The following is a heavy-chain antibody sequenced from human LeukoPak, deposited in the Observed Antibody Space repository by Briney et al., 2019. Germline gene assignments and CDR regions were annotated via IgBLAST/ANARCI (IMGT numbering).Heavy chain of an antibody. V-gene: IGHV3-20*04. D-gene: IGHD3-10*02. Sequence: GGSLRLSCAVSGFTFDDYGMSWVRQAPGKGLEWVSSINWNAGSTGYADSVKGRFTISRDNAKNSLYLQMNSLRAEDTAVYYCAELGITMIGGVWGKGTTVTISS. J-gene: IGHJ6*04. CDR3: AELGITMIGGV. CDR1: GFTFDDYG. CDR2: INWNAGST.